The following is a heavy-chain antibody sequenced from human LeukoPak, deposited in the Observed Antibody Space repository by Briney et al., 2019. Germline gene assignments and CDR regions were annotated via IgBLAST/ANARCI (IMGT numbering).Heavy chain of an antibody. CDR1: DYTFTSYG. D-gene: IGHD6-19*01. V-gene: IGHV1-2*02. J-gene: IGHJ4*02. CDR2: INPNSGGT. Sequence: ASVKVSCKASDYTFTSYGISWVRQAPGQGLEWMGWINPNSGGTNYAQKFQGRVTMTRDTSISTAYMELSSLRSEDTAVYYCARTIAVAEDGSDYWDQGTLVTVSS. CDR3: ARTIAVAEDGSDY.